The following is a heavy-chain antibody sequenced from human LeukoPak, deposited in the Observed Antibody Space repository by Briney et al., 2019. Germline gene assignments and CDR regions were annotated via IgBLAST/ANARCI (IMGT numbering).Heavy chain of an antibody. Sequence: SETLSLTCTVSGGSFSNYNYYWGWIRQSPGKGLEWIGSIHYVGSTYYNPSLKRLVTISVDTSKNQFSLNLSSVTAADTAVYYCARQNNFDFWSGFFDYWGLGALVTVSS. V-gene: IGHV4-39*01. CDR1: GGSFSNYNYY. CDR3: ARQNNFDFWSGFFDY. D-gene: IGHD3-3*01. CDR2: IHYVGST. J-gene: IGHJ4*02.